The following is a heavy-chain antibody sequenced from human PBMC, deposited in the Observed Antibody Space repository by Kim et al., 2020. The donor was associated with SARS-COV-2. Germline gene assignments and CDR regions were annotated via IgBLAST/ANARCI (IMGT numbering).Heavy chain of an antibody. V-gene: IGHV3-7*01. CDR1: GFTFSSYW. CDR2: IKQDGSEK. Sequence: GGSLRLSCAASGFTFSSYWMSWVRQAPGKGLEWVANIKQDGSEKYYVDSVKGRFTISRDNAKNSLYLQMNSLRAEDTAVYYCARDSTGSIFGVVIIPDAFDLWGQGTMVTVSS. CDR3: ARDSTGSIFGVVIIPDAFDL. D-gene: IGHD3-3*01. J-gene: IGHJ3*01.